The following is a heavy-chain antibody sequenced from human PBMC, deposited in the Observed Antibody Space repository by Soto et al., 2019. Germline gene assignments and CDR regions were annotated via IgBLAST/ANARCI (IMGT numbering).Heavy chain of an antibody. V-gene: IGHV4-39*01. CDR2: IYYSGST. D-gene: IGHD3-10*01. Sequence: SETLSLTCTVSGDSIHSYYWGWIRQPPGKGLEWIGSIYYSGSTYYNPSLKSRVTISVDTSKNQFSLKLRSVTAADTAVYYCARVQYYYGSGSYYSYYYGMDVWGQGTTVTVSS. J-gene: IGHJ6*02. CDR1: GDSIHSYY. CDR3: ARVQYYYGSGSYYSYYYGMDV.